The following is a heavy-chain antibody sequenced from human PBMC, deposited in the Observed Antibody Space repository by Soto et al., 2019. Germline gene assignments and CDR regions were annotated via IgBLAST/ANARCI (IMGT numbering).Heavy chain of an antibody. D-gene: IGHD3-22*01. V-gene: IGHV3-15*07. CDR1: GFTFSNAW. CDR3: TTDSYSTIIIVRFDY. Sequence: GGSLRLSCAASGFTFSNAWINWVRQAPGKGLEWVGRTKSKTDGGTTDYAEPVKGRFAISRDDSNNMVYLQMNSLKIEDTAVYYCTTDSYSTIIIVRFDYWGHGSLVTVSS. J-gene: IGHJ4*01. CDR2: TKSKTDGGTT.